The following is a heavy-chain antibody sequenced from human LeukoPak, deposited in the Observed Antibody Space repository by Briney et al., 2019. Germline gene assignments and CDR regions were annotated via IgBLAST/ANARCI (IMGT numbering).Heavy chain of an antibody. CDR3: ARIYYRRSDYHYYYMDV. J-gene: IGHJ6*03. Sequence: ASVKVSCKASGYTFTSYDINWVRRAPGQGLEWVGWMNPNSGNTGSAQKVQGRITITMNTSISTAYMELSSLRSEDTAVYYCARIYYRRSDYHYYYMDVWGEGTTVTVSS. CDR1: GYTFTSYD. V-gene: IGHV1-8*01. CDR2: MNPNSGNT. D-gene: IGHD3-10*01.